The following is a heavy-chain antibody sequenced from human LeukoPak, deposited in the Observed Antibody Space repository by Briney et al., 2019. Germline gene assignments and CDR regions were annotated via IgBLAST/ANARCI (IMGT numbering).Heavy chain of an antibody. V-gene: IGHV4-39*01. CDR3: ARGPDSSGWTEYFQH. CDR2: IYYSGST. CDR1: GGSISSSSYY. D-gene: IGHD6-19*01. J-gene: IGHJ1*01. Sequence: PSETLSFTCTVSGGSISSSSYYWGWIRQPPGKGLEWIGSIYYSGSTYYNPSLKSRVTISVDTAKNQFSLKLSSVTAADTAVYYCARGPDSSGWTEYFQHWGQGTLVTVSS.